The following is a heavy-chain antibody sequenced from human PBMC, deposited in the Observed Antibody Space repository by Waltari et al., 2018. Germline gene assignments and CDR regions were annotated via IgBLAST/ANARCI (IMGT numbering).Heavy chain of an antibody. Sequence: QVQLQESGPGLVKPSETLSLTCTVSGGSISSHYWSWIRQPPGKGLEWIGYIYYSGSTNYNPSLKSRVTISVDTSKNQFSLKLSSVTAADTAVYYCARDSMVQGASDYWGQGTLVTVSS. D-gene: IGHD3-10*01. CDR3: ARDSMVQGASDY. J-gene: IGHJ4*02. V-gene: IGHV4-59*11. CDR2: IYYSGST. CDR1: GGSISSHY.